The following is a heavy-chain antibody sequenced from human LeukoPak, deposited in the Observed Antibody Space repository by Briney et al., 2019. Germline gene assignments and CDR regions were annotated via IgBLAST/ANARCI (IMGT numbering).Heavy chain of an antibody. D-gene: IGHD3-22*01. V-gene: IGHV3-23*01. CDR3: AKRGVVIRVILVGFHKEAYYFDS. J-gene: IGHJ4*02. CDR2: ISDSGGRT. CDR1: GITLSNYG. Sequence: GGSLRLSCAVSGITLSNYGMSWVRQAPGKGLEWFAGISDSGGRTNYADTVKGRFTISRNNPKNTLYLQMNSLRAEDTAVYFCAKRGVVIRVILVGFHKEAYYFDSWGQGALVTVSS.